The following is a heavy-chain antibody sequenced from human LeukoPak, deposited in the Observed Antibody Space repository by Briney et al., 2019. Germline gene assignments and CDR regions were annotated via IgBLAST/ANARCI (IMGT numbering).Heavy chain of an antibody. D-gene: IGHD2-21*02. V-gene: IGHV3-48*01. CDR3: ARAPLAYCGGDCSPY. CDR1: GFTFSSYS. Sequence: GGSLRLSCAASGFTFSSYSMNWVRQAPGKGPEWVSYISSSSSTIYYADSVKGRFTISRDNAKNSLYLQMNSLRAEDTAVYYCARAPLAYCGGDCSPYWGQGTLVTVSS. CDR2: ISSSSSTI. J-gene: IGHJ4*02.